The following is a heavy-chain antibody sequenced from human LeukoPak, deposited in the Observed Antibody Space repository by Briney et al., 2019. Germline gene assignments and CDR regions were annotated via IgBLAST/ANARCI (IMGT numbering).Heavy chain of an antibody. CDR2: IKQDGSEK. Sequence: PGGSLRLSCAASGFTFSNYWMAWVRQVPEKGLEWVANIKQDGSEKYYVDSVKGRFTVSRDNAKNSLYLQMNSLRVEETAVYYCARDTNYDFWSGYYTGDYWGQGTLVTVSS. V-gene: IGHV3-7*01. J-gene: IGHJ4*02. D-gene: IGHD3-3*01. CDR1: GFTFSNYW. CDR3: ARDTNYDFWSGYYTGDY.